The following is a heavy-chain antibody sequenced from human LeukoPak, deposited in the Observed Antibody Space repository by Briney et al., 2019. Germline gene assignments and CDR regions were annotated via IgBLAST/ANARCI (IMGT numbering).Heavy chain of an antibody. CDR2: ISSTSSYI. J-gene: IGHJ4*02. D-gene: IGHD6-19*01. CDR1: GFTFSTYS. V-gene: IGHV3-21*01. Sequence: GGSLRLSCAASGFTFSTYSMNWVRQAPGKGLEWVSSISSTSSYIYYADSVKGRLTISRDNAKNSLYLQMNSLRAEDTAVYYCAKDYEQWLVTYYFDYWGQGTLVTVSS. CDR3: AKDYEQWLVTYYFDY.